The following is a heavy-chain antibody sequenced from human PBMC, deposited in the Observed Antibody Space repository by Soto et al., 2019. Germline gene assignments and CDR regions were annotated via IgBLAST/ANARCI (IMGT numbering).Heavy chain of an antibody. CDR3: ARNSSTGYYNYYYSMDV. Sequence: GESLKISCKSSGYSFSSYWIAWVRLMPGKGLEWMGSIYPDDSDTKYSPSFQGQVTISADKSISAAYLQWSSLKASDTAIYYCARNSSTGYYNYYYSMDVWGQGTTVTVSS. CDR2: IYPDDSDT. CDR1: GYSFSSYW. D-gene: IGHD3-9*01. V-gene: IGHV5-51*01. J-gene: IGHJ6*02.